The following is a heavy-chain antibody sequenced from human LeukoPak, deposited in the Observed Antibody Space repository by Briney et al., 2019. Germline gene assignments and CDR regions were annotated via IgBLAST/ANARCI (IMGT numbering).Heavy chain of an antibody. Sequence: GGSLRLSCAASGNYWMHWVRQAPGKGLVWVSHINSDGSWTSYADSVKGRFTISKDNAKNTLYLQMNSLRAEDTAVYYCAREPYSSSWYRAFDIWGQGTMVTVSS. V-gene: IGHV3-74*01. CDR3: AREPYSSSWYRAFDI. CDR2: INSDGSWT. D-gene: IGHD6-13*01. CDR1: GNYW. J-gene: IGHJ3*02.